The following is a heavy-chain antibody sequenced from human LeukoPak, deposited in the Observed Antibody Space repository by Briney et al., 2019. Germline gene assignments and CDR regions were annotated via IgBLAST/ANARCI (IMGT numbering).Heavy chain of an antibody. J-gene: IGHJ3*01. V-gene: IGHV3-11*04. D-gene: IGHD3-22*01. CDR2: ISNSGGAL. CDR3: ARDAGYYDSPF. Sequence: PGGSLRLSCAASGFTFSDYYMSWIRQAPGKGLEWISYISNSGGALYYADSVKGRFTISRDNAKNSLYLQMNSLRAEDTAVYYCARDAGYYDSPFWGQGTMVTVSS. CDR1: GFTFSDYY.